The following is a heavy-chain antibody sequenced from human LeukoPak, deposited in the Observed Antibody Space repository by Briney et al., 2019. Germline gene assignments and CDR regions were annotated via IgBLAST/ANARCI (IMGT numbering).Heavy chain of an antibody. Sequence: ASVKVSCKASGYTFSSYGISWVRQAPGQGLEWMGWINPNSGGTNYAQKFQGRVTMTRDTSISTAYMELSRLRSDDTAVYYCARGRQGYYGSGSYFYFDYWGQGTLVTVSS. CDR2: INPNSGGT. CDR3: ARGRQGYYGSGSYFYFDY. D-gene: IGHD3-10*01. V-gene: IGHV1-2*02. CDR1: GYTFSSYG. J-gene: IGHJ4*02.